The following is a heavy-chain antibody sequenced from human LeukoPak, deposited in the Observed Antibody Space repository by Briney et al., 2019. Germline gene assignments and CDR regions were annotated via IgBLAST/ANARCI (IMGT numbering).Heavy chain of an antibody. J-gene: IGHJ4*02. V-gene: IGHV4-59*01. CDR2: IYYRGRT. Sequence: SETLSLTVTVPGGSISSYDWSWIRQPPGKGREGIGYIYYRGRTHYNPSLQRRVTISVDPSKTQYSLKLRSVTAADTAVYYCARVTGYMIEDYLHYWGQGTLVPVSS. CDR1: GGSISSYD. CDR3: ARVTGYMIEDYLHY. D-gene: IGHD3-22*01.